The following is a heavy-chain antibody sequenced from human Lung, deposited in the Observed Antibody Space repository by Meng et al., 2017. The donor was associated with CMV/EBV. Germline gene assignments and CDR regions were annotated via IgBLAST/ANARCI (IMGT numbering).Heavy chain of an antibody. J-gene: IGHJ5*02. V-gene: IGHV1-69*10. Sequence: SVXVSCKPSGYTFTSFCISWVRQAPGQGLEWMGGIIPIIGKTSYAQNLQGRVTITADKSTSTVYMELSSLRSEDTAVYYCARTLIGVAMFDPWGQGTLVTVSS. CDR2: IIPIIGKT. CDR1: GYTFTSFC. CDR3: ARTLIGVAMFDP. D-gene: IGHD2-21*01.